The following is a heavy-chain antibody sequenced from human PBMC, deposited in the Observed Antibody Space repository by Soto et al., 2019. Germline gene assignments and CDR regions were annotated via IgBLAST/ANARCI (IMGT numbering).Heavy chain of an antibody. CDR3: ARAKSPTHSTIFGVGWLYYYYMDV. CDR1: GYTFTSYD. CDR2: MNPNSGNT. J-gene: IGHJ6*03. Sequence: QVQLVQSGAEVKKPGASVKVSCKASGYTFTSYDINWVRQASGQGLEWMGWMNPNSGNTGYAQKFQGRVTMTRNTSISTAYMELRSLRSEDTAVYYCARAKSPTHSTIFGVGWLYYYYMDVWGKGTTVTVSS. V-gene: IGHV1-8*01. D-gene: IGHD3-3*01.